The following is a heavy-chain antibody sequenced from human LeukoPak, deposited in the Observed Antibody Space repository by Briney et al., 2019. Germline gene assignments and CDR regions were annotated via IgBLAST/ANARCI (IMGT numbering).Heavy chain of an antibody. D-gene: IGHD2-2*01. CDR2: MNPNSGNT. CDR3: ARGRGDVVVRPFDP. Sequence: ASVKVSCKASGYTFTSYDINWVRQATGQGLEWMGRMNPNSGNTGYAQKFQGRVTMTRNTSISTAYMELSSLRSEDTAVYYCARGRGDVVVRPFDPWGQGTLVTVSS. CDR1: GYTFTSYD. V-gene: IGHV1-8*01. J-gene: IGHJ5*02.